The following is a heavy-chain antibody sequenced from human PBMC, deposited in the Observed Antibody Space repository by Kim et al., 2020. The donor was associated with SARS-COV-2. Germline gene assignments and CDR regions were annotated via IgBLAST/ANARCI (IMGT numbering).Heavy chain of an antibody. CDR1: GFTFSSYE. CDR3: ASWYNDFWGVYNY. Sequence: SLRLSCAASGFTFSSYEMNWVRQAPGKGLEWVSYIRSSGSTIHYADSVKGRFTISRDNAKNSLYLQLNSLRDEDTAVYYCASWYNDFWGVYNYWGQGTLVTVSS. V-gene: IGHV3-48*03. D-gene: IGHD3-3*01. CDR2: IRSSGSTI. J-gene: IGHJ4*02.